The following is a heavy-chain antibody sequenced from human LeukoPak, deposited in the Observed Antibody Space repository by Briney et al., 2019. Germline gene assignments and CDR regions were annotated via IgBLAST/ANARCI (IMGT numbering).Heavy chain of an antibody. CDR3: ARGGGFMAVSYGLWYFDL. CDR2: INFYTGGT. V-gene: IGHV1-2*02. Sequence: ASVKVSCKASEYTFTHQYMHWVRQAPGHGLGGLGWINFYTGGTNYEKNYQARVTITRDTSISTDYMDLSRLRSDDTAVYYCARGGGFMAVSYGLWYFDLWGRGTLVTVSS. D-gene: IGHD3-10*01. J-gene: IGHJ2*01. CDR1: EYTFTHQY.